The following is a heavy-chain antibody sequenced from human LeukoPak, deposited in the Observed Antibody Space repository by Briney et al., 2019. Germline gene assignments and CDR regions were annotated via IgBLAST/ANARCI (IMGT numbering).Heavy chain of an antibody. CDR2: ISGSGGST. Sequence: GGSLRLSCAASGFTFSSYAMSWVRQAPGKGLEWVSAISGSGGSTYYADSVKGRFTISRDNSKNTLYLQMNSLRAEDTAVYYCAKVVIVVVLAVRNYSNYVSYFDDWGQGTLVTVSS. V-gene: IGHV3-23*01. D-gene: IGHD2-2*01. CDR3: AKVVIVVVLAVRNYSNYVSYFDD. CDR1: GFTFSSYA. J-gene: IGHJ4*02.